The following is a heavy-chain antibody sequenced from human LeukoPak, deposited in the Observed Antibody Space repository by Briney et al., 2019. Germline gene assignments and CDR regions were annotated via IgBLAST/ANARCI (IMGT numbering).Heavy chain of an antibody. Sequence: GGSLRLSCSASGFTFSSYWMSWVRQTTGKGLECVAKIREDGNEKFYVDSVKGRFTISRDNAKNSVYLQMNSLRAEDTAVYYCAKNWDYGDPDAFDIWGQGTMVTVSS. CDR3: AKNWDYGDPDAFDI. J-gene: IGHJ3*02. CDR2: IREDGNEK. CDR1: GFTFSSYW. V-gene: IGHV3-7*01. D-gene: IGHD4-17*01.